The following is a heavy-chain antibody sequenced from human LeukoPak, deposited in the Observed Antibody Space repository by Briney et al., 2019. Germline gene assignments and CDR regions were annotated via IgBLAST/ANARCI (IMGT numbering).Heavy chain of an antibody. CDR2: IWYDGSNK. J-gene: IGHJ4*02. D-gene: IGHD3-22*01. CDR3: ARGRGYDSGAYNYAFSDY. V-gene: IGHV3-33*01. Sequence: GGSLRLSCAASRFTFSNYGMHWVRQAPGKGLEWVAVIWYDGSNKYYADSVKGRFTISRDNSKNTLYLQMSSLRAEDTAVYYCARGRGYDSGAYNYAFSDYWGQGTLVTVSS. CDR1: RFTFSNYG.